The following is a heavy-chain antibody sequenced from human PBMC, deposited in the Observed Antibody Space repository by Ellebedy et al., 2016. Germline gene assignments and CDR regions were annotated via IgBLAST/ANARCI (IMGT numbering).Heavy chain of an antibody. V-gene: IGHV3-7*03. CDR2: IKQDGSEK. CDR3: ARGSDGYH. J-gene: IGHJ4*02. CDR1: GFTCSSYW. D-gene: IGHD5-24*01. Sequence: GESLKISXAAPGFTCSSYWMSWVRQAPGKGLEWVANIKQDGSEKYYVDSVKGRFTISRDNAKNSLYLQMNSLRAEDTAVYYCARGSDGYHWGQGTLVTVSS.